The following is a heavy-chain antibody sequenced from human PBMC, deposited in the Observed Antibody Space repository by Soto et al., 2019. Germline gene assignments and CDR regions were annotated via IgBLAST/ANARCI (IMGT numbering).Heavy chain of an antibody. D-gene: IGHD3-3*01. CDR3: TRDRSLIFAVPPYGMDV. Sequence: GGSLRLSCVVSGFTFSSHEMNWVRQAPGKGPEWVSRISTNGGTTSYADSVKGRFTISRDNARDSLYLHMSSLRAEDTAVYYCTRDRSLIFAVPPYGMDVWGQGTTVTVSS. J-gene: IGHJ6*02. V-gene: IGHV3-48*03. CDR2: ISTNGGTT. CDR1: GFTFSSHE.